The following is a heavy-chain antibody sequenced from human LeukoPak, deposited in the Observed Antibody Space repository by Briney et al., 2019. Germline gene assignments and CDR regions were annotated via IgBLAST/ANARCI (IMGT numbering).Heavy chain of an antibody. J-gene: IGHJ5*02. CDR2: IKQDGREK. D-gene: IGHD2-15*01. CDR1: GFTFSSYW. CDR3: ARGPDIVVVVAATVIYNWFDP. Sequence: PGGSLRLSCAASGFTFSSYWMSWVRQAPGKGLEGVANIKQDGREKYYVDSVKGRFTISRDNAKNSLSLQMNSLRAEDTAVYYCARGPDIVVVVAATVIYNWFDPWGQGTLVTVSS. V-gene: IGHV3-7*01.